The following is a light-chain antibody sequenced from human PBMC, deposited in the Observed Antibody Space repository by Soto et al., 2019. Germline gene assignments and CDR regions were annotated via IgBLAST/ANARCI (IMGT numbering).Light chain of an antibody. Sequence: DIVMTQSPATLSVSPGERATLSCSASKSISSNLAWYQQKPGQAPRLLIFGASTRATGNPARFGGSGSGTEFTLTISSLQSEDFAIYYCQQYNNWPPLTFGGGTKVEIK. CDR3: QQYNNWPPLT. V-gene: IGKV3-15*01. CDR1: KSISSN. J-gene: IGKJ4*01. CDR2: GAS.